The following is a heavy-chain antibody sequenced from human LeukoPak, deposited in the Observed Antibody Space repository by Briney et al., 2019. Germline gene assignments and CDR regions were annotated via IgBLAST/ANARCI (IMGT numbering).Heavy chain of an antibody. Sequence: GGSLRLSCAASGFTVSSNYMSWVRQAPGKGLEWVSVIYSGVSTYYADSVKGRFTISRDNSKNTLYLQMGSLRPEDMAVYYCARALIAARPDSLFDYWGQGTLVTVSS. D-gene: IGHD6-6*01. CDR2: IYSGVST. J-gene: IGHJ4*02. CDR1: GFTVSSNY. V-gene: IGHV3-53*05. CDR3: ARALIAARPDSLFDY.